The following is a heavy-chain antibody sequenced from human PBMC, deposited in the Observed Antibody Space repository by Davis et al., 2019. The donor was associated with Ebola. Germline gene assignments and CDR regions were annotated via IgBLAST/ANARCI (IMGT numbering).Heavy chain of an antibody. CDR3: AKGSGSGWSFDY. CDR1: GFSFDNFA. V-gene: IGHV3-23*01. D-gene: IGHD6-19*01. J-gene: IGHJ4*02. CDR2: ISGSGVSK. Sequence: GESLMISCVASGFSFDNFAINWVRHAPGKGLEWVSGISGSGVSKYYVDSVKGRFTISRDNSKNTLYLQMNSLRAEDTAVYYCAKGSGSGWSFDYWGQGTLVTVSS.